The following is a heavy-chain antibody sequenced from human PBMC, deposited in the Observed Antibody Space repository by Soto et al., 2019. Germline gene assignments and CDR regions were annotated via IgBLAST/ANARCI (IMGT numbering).Heavy chain of an antibody. V-gene: IGHV1-3*01. Sequence: ASVKVSCKASGYTFTDSAIHWVRQAPGQSLELLGWIAPGNGNTKYSQKFQGRVTITRDTSATTAYMELSSLRSEDTAVYYCAKGSRKWTPDYWGQGTLVTVSS. D-gene: IGHD1-26*01. J-gene: IGHJ4*02. CDR1: GYTFTDSA. CDR3: AKGSRKWTPDY. CDR2: IAPGNGNT.